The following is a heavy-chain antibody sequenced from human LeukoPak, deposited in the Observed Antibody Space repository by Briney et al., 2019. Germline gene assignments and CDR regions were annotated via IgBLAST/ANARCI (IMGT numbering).Heavy chain of an antibody. Sequence: GGSLRLSCAASGFTFTNYWMSWVRQAPGKGLELVANIKQDRSEKYYVDSMKGRFTISRDNAKNSLYLQMNSLRAEDTAVYYCAELGITMIGGVWGKGTTVTISS. CDR3: AELGITMIGGV. D-gene: IGHD3-10*02. CDR1: GFTFTNYW. J-gene: IGHJ6*04. CDR2: IKQDRSEK. V-gene: IGHV3-7*01.